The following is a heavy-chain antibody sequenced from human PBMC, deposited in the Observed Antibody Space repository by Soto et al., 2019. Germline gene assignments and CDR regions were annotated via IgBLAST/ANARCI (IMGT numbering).Heavy chain of an antibody. CDR3: ARESSSSWFLGKDY. CDR1: GYTFTGYY. Sequence: QVQLVQSGAEVKKPGASVKVSCKASGYTFTGYYMHWVRQAPGQGLEWMGWINPNSGGTNYAQKFQGWVTMTRDTSISTAYMELSRLSSDDTAVYYCARESSSSWFLGKDYWGQGTLVTVSS. J-gene: IGHJ4*02. V-gene: IGHV1-2*04. D-gene: IGHD6-13*01. CDR2: INPNSGGT.